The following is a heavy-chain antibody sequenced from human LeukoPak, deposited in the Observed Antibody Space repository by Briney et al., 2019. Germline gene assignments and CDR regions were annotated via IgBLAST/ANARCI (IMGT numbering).Heavy chain of an antibody. Sequence: GGSLRLSCAASGFTFSDYYMSWIRQAPGKGLEWVSYISSSGSTIYYADSVKGRFTISRDNAKNSLYLQMNSLRAEDTAVYYCARMYGSIFGAVIKTYYYYYMDVWGKGTTVTVSS. CDR3: ARMYGSIFGAVIKTYYYYYMDV. CDR2: ISSSGSTI. D-gene: IGHD3-3*01. V-gene: IGHV3-11*04. J-gene: IGHJ6*03. CDR1: GFTFSDYY.